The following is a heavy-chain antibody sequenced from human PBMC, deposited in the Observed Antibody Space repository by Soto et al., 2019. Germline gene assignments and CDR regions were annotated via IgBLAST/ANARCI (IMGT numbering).Heavy chain of an antibody. CDR3: ARGRDGYSSGAVY. CDR1: GGGNLRDYR. CDR2: IIPKLGSA. Sequence: QVQLVQSGAEVKEPGSSVKVSCKASGGGNLRDYRTTWVRRAPGQGLEWMGGIIPKLGSAKSAQNFQGGVSITADESKNSVYMELRSLRPGGPGVDFCARGRDGYSSGAVYWGQGTPVTVSS. D-gene: IGHD2-21*01. V-gene: IGHV1-69*01. J-gene: IGHJ4*02.